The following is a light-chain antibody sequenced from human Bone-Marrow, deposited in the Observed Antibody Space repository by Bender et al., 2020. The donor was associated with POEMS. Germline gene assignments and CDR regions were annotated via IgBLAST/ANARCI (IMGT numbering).Light chain of an antibody. V-gene: IGLV4-69*01. Sequence: QLVLTQSPSASASLGASVKLTCTLSSGHSSNAIAWHQQKPEEGPRFLMRLNSDGSHNKGDGIPDRFSGSSSGAERYLIISSLQSEDEAEYYCQTWGTGIQVFGGGTKLIVL. CDR1: SGHSSNA. CDR3: QTWGTGIQV. CDR2: LNSDGSH. J-gene: IGLJ2*01.